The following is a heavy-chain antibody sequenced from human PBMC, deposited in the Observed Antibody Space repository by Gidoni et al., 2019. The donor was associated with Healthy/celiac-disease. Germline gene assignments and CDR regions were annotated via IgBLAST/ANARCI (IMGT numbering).Heavy chain of an antibody. Sequence: QVQLVQSGAEVQKPGASVKVSCKSSGYTLTSYYMHWVRQAPGQGLEWMGIITPSGGSTSYAQKCQGRVTMTRDTSTSTVYMELSSLRSEDTAVYYCARELTRYSSGWYSRGNYYYGMDVWGQGTTVTVSS. V-gene: IGHV1-46*01. CDR3: ARELTRYSSGWYSRGNYYYGMDV. D-gene: IGHD6-19*01. CDR1: GYTLTSYY. J-gene: IGHJ6*02. CDR2: ITPSGGST.